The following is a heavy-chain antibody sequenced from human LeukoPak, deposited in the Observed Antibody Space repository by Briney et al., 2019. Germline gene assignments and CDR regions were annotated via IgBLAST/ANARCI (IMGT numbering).Heavy chain of an antibody. CDR3: ARVDRKIVVVEENWFDP. Sequence: SETLSLTCTVSGGSISSYYWSWIRQPPGKRLEWIGYIYYSGSTNYNPSLKSRVTISVDTSKNQFSLKLSSVTAADTAVYYCARVDRKIVVVEENWFDPWGQGTLLTVSS. CDR1: GGSISSYY. V-gene: IGHV4-59*01. CDR2: IYYSGST. D-gene: IGHD3-22*01. J-gene: IGHJ5*02.